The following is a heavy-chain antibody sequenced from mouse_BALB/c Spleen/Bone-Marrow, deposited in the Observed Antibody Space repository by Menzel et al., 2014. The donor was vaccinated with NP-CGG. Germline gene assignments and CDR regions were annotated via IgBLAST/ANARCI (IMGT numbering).Heavy chain of an antibody. CDR2: IHPNSGNS. J-gene: IGHJ2*01. CDR3: SRHHRFAYFFDY. Sequence: QVQLQQSGSVLVRPRASVKLSCKASGYTFTNSWIHWAKQRPGHGPEWIGEIHPNSGNSNYNEIFKGKARLTVDSSSSTAYVDLSSLTSEDSAVYYCSRHHRFAYFFDYWGQGTTLTVSS. CDR1: GYTFTNSW. D-gene: IGHD3-1*01. V-gene: IGHV1S130*01.